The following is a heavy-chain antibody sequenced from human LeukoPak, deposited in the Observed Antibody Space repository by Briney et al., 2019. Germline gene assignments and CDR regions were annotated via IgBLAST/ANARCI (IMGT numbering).Heavy chain of an antibody. Sequence: SETLSLTCTVSGYSISSGYYWGWIRQPPGKGLEWIGSIYYSGSTYYNPSLKSRVTISVDTSKNQFSLKLSSVTAADTAVYYCARHLLGYCSSTSCYAGYFQHWGQGTLVTVSS. D-gene: IGHD2-2*01. J-gene: IGHJ1*01. V-gene: IGHV4-38-2*02. CDR1: GYSISSGYY. CDR2: IYYSGST. CDR3: ARHLLGYCSSTSCYAGYFQH.